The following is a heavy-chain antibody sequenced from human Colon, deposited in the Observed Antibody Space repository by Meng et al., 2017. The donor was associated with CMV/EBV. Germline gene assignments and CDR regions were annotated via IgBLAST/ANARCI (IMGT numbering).Heavy chain of an antibody. J-gene: IGHJ5*02. D-gene: IGHD4-11*01. CDR3: ARASNSSFDP. CDR1: GFSFNAYP. CDR2: ISHDGKNK. V-gene: IGHV3-30*04. Sequence: GGSLRLSCAASGFSFNAYPIHWVRQAPGKGLEWVAIISHDGKNKFYAESVKGRFTISRDNSQNTVNLHMNTLRGDDSGLCYCARASNSSFDPWGQGTLVTVSS.